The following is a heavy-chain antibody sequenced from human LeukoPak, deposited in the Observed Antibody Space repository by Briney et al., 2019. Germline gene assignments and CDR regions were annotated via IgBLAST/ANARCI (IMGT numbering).Heavy chain of an antibody. V-gene: IGHV4-34*01. Sequence: SETLSLTCGVNGESFNGYYWTWIRQSPGKGLEWIGEINNIGHTNYNPSLKSRVPISLDTSQKQFSLKVSSVPAADTAVYYCARGEGNDYVWGSFYYYLDVWGKGTTVIVS. CDR3: ARGEGNDYVWGSFYYYLDV. D-gene: IGHD3-16*01. CDR2: INNIGHT. J-gene: IGHJ6*03. CDR1: GESFNGYY.